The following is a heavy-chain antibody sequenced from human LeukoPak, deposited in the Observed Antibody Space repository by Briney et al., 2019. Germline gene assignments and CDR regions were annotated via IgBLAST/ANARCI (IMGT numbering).Heavy chain of an antibody. CDR3: ARVPARRVVTTPTYFDF. CDR2: IYYSGTT. J-gene: IGHJ4*02. Sequence: GSLRLSCAASGFTFSSHGMSWIRQPPGKGLEWIGYIYYSGTTNYNPSLKSRVSMSVDTSKNQFSLKLNSVTAADTAVYYCARVPARRVVTTPTYFDFWGQGTLVTVSS. V-gene: IGHV4-59*11. CDR1: GFTFSSHG. D-gene: IGHD2-21*02.